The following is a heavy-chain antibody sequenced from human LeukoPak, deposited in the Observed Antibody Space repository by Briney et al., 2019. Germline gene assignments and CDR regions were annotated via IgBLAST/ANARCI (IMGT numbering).Heavy chain of an antibody. Sequence: SETLSLTCTVSGGSISNSSYYWGWIRQPPGKVLEWIGEINHSGSTNYNPSLKSRVTISVDTSKNQFSLKLSSVTAADTAVYYCARERYSSSWYVNLGTKRVSSYMDVWGKGTTVTVSS. V-gene: IGHV4-39*07. D-gene: IGHD6-13*01. CDR3: ARERYSSSWYVNLGTKRVSSYMDV. J-gene: IGHJ6*03. CDR1: GGSISNSSYY. CDR2: INHSGST.